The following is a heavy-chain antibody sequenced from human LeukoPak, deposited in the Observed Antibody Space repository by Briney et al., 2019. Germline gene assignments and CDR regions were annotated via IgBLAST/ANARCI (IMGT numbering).Heavy chain of an antibody. Sequence: MSSETLSLTCTVSGGSISSYYWSWIRQPPGKGLEWIGYIYYSGSTNYNPSLKSRVTISVDTSKNQFSLKLSSVTAADTAMYYCARDLVRYSSSSEGLTGNYYYYMDVWGKGTTVTVSS. CDR1: GGSISSYY. D-gene: IGHD6-6*01. J-gene: IGHJ6*03. V-gene: IGHV4-59*01. CDR3: ARDLVRYSSSSEGLTGNYYYYMDV. CDR2: IYYSGST.